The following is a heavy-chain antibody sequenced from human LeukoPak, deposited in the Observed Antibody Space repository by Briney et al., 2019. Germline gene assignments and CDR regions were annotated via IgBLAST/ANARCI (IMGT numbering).Heavy chain of an antibody. D-gene: IGHD6-19*01. CDR3: ASTSGWYYYYGMDV. CDR2: MNPNSGNT. CDR1: GYTFTSYD. V-gene: IGHV1-8*01. J-gene: IGHJ6*02. Sequence: ASVKVSCTASGYTFTSYDINWVRQATGQGLEWMGWMNPNSGNTGYAQKFQGRVAMTRNTSISTAYMELSSLRSEDTAVYYCASTSGWYYYYGMDVWGQGTTVTVSS.